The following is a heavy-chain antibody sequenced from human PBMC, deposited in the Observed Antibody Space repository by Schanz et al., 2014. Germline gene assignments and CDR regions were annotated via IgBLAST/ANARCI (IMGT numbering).Heavy chain of an antibody. CDR1: GGTFSSYT. J-gene: IGHJ6*02. CDR3: ARLVGPSFYYGMDV. V-gene: IGHV1-69*02. CDR2: IIPILGIA. Sequence: QVQLVQSEAEVKKPGCSVKVSCKASGGTFSSYTISWVRQAPGQGLEWMGRIIPILGIANYAQKFQGRVTITADRSTSTAYMELSSLRSEDTAVYYCARLVGPSFYYGMDVWGQGTTVTVSS. D-gene: IGHD2-15*01.